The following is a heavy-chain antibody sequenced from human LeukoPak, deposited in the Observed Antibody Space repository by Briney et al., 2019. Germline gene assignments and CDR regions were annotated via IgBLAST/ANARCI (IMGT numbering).Heavy chain of an antibody. CDR3: ARDHTAMVPGP. Sequence: GASVKVSCKASGYTFTSYDINWVRQAPGQGLEWMGWISAYNGNTNYAQKLQGRVTMTTDTSTSTAYMELRSLRSDDTAVYYCARDHTAMVPGPWGQGTLVTVSS. CDR2: ISAYNGNT. CDR1: GYTFTSYD. V-gene: IGHV1-18*01. D-gene: IGHD5-18*01. J-gene: IGHJ5*02.